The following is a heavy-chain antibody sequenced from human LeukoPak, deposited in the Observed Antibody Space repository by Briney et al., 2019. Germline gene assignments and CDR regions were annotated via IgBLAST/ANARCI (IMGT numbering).Heavy chain of an antibody. CDR1: GFTFSSYA. CDR3: ARDKRGDGYNYPSFDY. CDR2: ISGSGGTT. J-gene: IGHJ4*02. Sequence: PGGSLRLSCAASGFTFSSYAMSWVRQAPGKGVEWVSAISGSGGTTYYADSVKGRFTISRDNSKNTLYLQMNSLRAEDTAVYYCARDKRGDGYNYPSFDYWGQGTLVTVSS. D-gene: IGHD5-24*01. V-gene: IGHV3-23*01.